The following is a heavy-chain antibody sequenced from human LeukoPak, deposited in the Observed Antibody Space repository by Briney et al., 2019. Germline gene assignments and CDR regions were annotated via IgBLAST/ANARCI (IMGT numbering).Heavy chain of an antibody. D-gene: IGHD3-3*01. CDR3: ARGPKRFPRLNWFDP. CDR2: INHSGST. J-gene: IGHJ5*02. Sequence: KPSETLSLTCTVSGGSISSYYWSWIRQPPGKGLEWIGEINHSGSTNYNPSLKSRVTISVDTSKNQFSLKLSSVTAADTAVYYCARGPKRFPRLNWFDPWGQGTLVTVSS. V-gene: IGHV4-34*01. CDR1: GGSISSYY.